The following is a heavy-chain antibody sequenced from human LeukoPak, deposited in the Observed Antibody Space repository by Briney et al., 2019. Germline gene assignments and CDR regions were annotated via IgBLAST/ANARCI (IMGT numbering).Heavy chain of an antibody. J-gene: IGHJ6*04. CDR1: GGSISIGDYY. D-gene: IGHD3-10*01. CDR3: ARNLPPYYASGSYDYYYYGMDV. Sequence: SETLSLTCTVSGGSISIGDYYWSWIRQPPGKGVEWIGYIYYSGSTYYNPSLKSRVTIPVDTSKNQFSLKLSSVTAADTAVYYCARNLPPYYASGSYDYYYYGMDVWGKGTTVTVSS. CDR2: IYYSGST. V-gene: IGHV4-30-4*01.